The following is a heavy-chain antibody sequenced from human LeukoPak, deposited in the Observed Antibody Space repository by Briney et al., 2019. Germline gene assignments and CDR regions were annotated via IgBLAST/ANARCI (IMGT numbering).Heavy chain of an antibody. Sequence: SETLSLTCAVYGGSFRGHNWSWLRQPPGKGLEWIGEIDHSGNTNYNPSLESRVTISIDTSKNQFSLKLSSVTAADTAVYYCARWYYDSSGYRYFDYWGQGTLVTVSS. CDR3: ARWYYDSSGYRYFDY. CDR1: GGSFRGHN. V-gene: IGHV4-34*01. D-gene: IGHD3-22*01. J-gene: IGHJ4*02. CDR2: IDHSGNT.